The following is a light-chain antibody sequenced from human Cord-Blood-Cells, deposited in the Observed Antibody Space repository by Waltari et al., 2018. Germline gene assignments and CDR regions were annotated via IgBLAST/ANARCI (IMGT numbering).Light chain of an antibody. Sequence: QSVLTQPPSVSGAPGQRVTISCTGSSSNTGAGYDVPWSQQLPGTAPKLLIYGNSNRPSGVPDRFSGSKSGTSASLAITGLQAEDEADYYCQSYDSSLSGVVFGGGTKLTVL. J-gene: IGLJ2*01. V-gene: IGLV1-40*01. CDR3: QSYDSSLSGVV. CDR2: GNS. CDR1: SSNTGAGYD.